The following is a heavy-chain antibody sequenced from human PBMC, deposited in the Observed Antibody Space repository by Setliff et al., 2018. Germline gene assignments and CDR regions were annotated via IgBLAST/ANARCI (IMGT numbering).Heavy chain of an antibody. CDR1: GGSISSGGYY. V-gene: IGHV4-31*03. CDR3: ARCDGVYYHYMDV. J-gene: IGHJ6*03. D-gene: IGHD3-10*01. Sequence: SETLSLTCTVSGGSISSGGYYWSWIRQHPGKGLEWIGYIYYSGSTYYNPSLKSRVTISVDTSKNQFSLKLSSVTAADTAVYYCARCDGVYYHYMDVWGKGTTVTSP. CDR2: IYYSGST.